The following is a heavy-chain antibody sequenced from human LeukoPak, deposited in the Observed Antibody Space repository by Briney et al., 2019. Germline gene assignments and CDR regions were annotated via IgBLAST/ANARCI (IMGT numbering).Heavy chain of an antibody. CDR2: IIGSGGST. V-gene: IGHV3-23*01. CDR3: AKDRGDCSSTSCYTPVDAFDI. D-gene: IGHD2-2*01. Sequence: ESLKISCAASGFTFSSYAMSWVRQAPGKGLECVSAIIGSGGSTYYADSVKGRFTISRDNSKNTLYLQMNSLRAEDTAVYYCAKDRGDCSSTSCYTPVDAFDIWGQGTMVTVSS. J-gene: IGHJ3*02. CDR1: GFTFSSYA.